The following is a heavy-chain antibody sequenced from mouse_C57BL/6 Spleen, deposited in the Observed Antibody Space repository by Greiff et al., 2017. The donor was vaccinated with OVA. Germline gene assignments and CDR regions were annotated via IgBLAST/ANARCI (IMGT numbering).Heavy chain of an antibody. Sequence: VQLQQSGPELVKPGASVKIPCQASGYTFTDYNMAWVKQSHGKSLEWLGDINPNNGVTIYNQKFKGKATLTVNTSYSTAYMQHSSLPSEDSAVYYCAKGSAYLRVDYWGQGTTLTVSS. D-gene: IGHD3-1*01. V-gene: IGHV1-18*01. CDR1: GYTFTDYN. CDR2: INPNNGVT. J-gene: IGHJ2*01. CDR3: AKGSAYLRVDY.